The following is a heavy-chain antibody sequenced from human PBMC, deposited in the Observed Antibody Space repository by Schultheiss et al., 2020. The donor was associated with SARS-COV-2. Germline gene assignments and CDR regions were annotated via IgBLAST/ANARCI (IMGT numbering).Heavy chain of an antibody. CDR2: MNPNSGNT. Sequence: ASVKVSCKASGYTFTSYDINWVRQATGQGLEWMGWMNPNSGNTGYAQKLQGRVTMTTDTSTSTAYMELRSLRSDDTAVYYCARVWSGEGITIFGVVSPLYYYDGMDVWGQGTTVTVSS. CDR1: GYTFTSYD. CDR3: ARVWSGEGITIFGVVSPLYYYDGMDV. D-gene: IGHD3-3*01. J-gene: IGHJ6*02. V-gene: IGHV1-8*01.